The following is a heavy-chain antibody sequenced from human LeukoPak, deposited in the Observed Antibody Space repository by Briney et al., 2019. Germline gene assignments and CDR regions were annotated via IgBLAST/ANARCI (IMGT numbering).Heavy chain of an antibody. J-gene: IGHJ5*02. CDR2: IVVGSGNT. Sequence: GTSVKVSCKASGFTFTSSAMQWVRQARGQRLEWIGWIVVGSGNTNYAQKFQERVTITRDMSTGTAYMELSSLRSEDTAVYYCAADPGYGSAPLRPWGQGTLVTVSS. V-gene: IGHV1-58*02. D-gene: IGHD3-10*01. CDR1: GFTFTSSA. CDR3: AADPGYGSAPLRP.